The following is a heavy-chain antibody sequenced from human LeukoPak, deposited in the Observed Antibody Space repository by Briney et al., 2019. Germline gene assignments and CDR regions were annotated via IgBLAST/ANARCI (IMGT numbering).Heavy chain of an antibody. CDR3: VRMWYASSGFYHFDY. CDR1: GYTFTSTS. J-gene: IGHJ4*02. D-gene: IGHD3-22*01. CDR2: ICVNDGQI. V-gene: IGHV1-18*01. Sequence: ASLKVSCKASGYTFTSTSLSSVRHAPGQGLEWMAWICVNDGQIKYAQKIQGRVSMTTDPSTSTACMEQRSVTSDDTPLYNSVRMWYASSGFYHFDYWGQGTLVTVSS.